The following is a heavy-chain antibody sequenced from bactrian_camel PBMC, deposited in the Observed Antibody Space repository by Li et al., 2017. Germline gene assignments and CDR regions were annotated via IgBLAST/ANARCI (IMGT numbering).Heavy chain of an antibody. Sequence: PLVESGGGSVQAGGSLRLSCGASGFVFSSYCMGWYRQGPGKEREGVAAIDSDATTTNYADFVKGRFTISKDNAKNVLSLQMRNLQSEDSAMYYCAAAHCAGGYCTCSVELYDYVDWGQQGTQVTVS. V-gene: IGHV3S1*01. CDR1: GFVFSSYC. D-gene: IGHD2*01. CDR2: IDSDATTT. J-gene: IGHJ4*01.